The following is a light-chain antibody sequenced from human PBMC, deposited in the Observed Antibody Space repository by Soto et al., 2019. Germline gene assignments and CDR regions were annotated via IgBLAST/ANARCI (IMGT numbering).Light chain of an antibody. CDR1: SSNIGAGFD. V-gene: IGLV1-40*01. J-gene: IGLJ3*02. CDR3: QSYDSSLSDWV. Sequence: QPVLTQPPSVSEAPGQRVTISCTGGSSNIGAGFDVNWYRQLPGTAPKLLIYSNNNRPSGVPDRFSGSKSGTSASLAITGLQAEDEADYFCQSYDSSLSDWVFGGGTQLTVL. CDR2: SNN.